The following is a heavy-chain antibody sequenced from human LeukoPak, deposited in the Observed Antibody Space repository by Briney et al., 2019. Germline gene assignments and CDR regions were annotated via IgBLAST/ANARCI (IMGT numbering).Heavy chain of an antibody. J-gene: IGHJ6*04. V-gene: IGHV3-48*03. D-gene: IGHD5-18*01. CDR1: GFTFSSYE. Sequence: PGGSLRLSCAASGFTFSSYEMNWVRQAPGKGLEWVSYISSSGSTIYYADSVKGRFTISRDNAKNSLYLQMNSLRAEDTAVYYCARDLSVDTAMVTLWYYYGMDVWGEETAVSVSS. CDR3: ARDLSVDTAMVTLWYYYGMDV. CDR2: ISSSGSTI.